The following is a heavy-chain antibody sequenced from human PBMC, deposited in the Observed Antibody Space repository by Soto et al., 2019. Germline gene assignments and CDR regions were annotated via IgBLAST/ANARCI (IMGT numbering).Heavy chain of an antibody. CDR2: ISSSSSTI. V-gene: IGHV3-48*01. CDR1: GFTFSSYS. Sequence: GGSLRLSCAASGFTFSSYSMNWARQAPWKGLEWVSYISSSSSTIYYADSVKGRFTISRDNAKNSLYLQMNSLRAEDTAVYYCARDLCSSTSCYVPFDYWGQGTLVTVSS. J-gene: IGHJ4*02. D-gene: IGHD2-2*01. CDR3: ARDLCSSTSCYVPFDY.